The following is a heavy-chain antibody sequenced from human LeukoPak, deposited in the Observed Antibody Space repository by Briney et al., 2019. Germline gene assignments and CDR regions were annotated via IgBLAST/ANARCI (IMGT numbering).Heavy chain of an antibody. CDR1: GFTFSSYS. CDR3: ARVSVTSFGYYYYMDV. CDR2: ISSSSSYI. Sequence: GGSLRLSCAASGFTFSSYSMNWVRQAPGKGLEWVSSISSSSSYIYYADSVKGRFTISRDNAKNSLYLQMNSLRAEDTAVYYCARVSVTSFGYYYYMDVWGKGTTVTVSS. D-gene: IGHD4-11*01. V-gene: IGHV3-21*01. J-gene: IGHJ6*03.